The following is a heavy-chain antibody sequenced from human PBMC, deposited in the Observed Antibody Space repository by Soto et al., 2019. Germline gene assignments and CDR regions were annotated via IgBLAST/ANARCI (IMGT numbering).Heavy chain of an antibody. D-gene: IGHD3-10*01. CDR1: GGSINSYY. CDR2: IYYSGST. CDR3: ARRYGLGFDV. V-gene: IGHV4-59*08. J-gene: IGHJ4*02. Sequence: QVQLQESGPGLVKPSETLSLTCTVSGGSINSYYWSWIRQPPGKGLEWIGYIYYSGSTNYNPSLKSRVTISVDTSTNQFSLKLSSVTAADTAVYYCARRYGLGFDVWGQGTLVTVSS.